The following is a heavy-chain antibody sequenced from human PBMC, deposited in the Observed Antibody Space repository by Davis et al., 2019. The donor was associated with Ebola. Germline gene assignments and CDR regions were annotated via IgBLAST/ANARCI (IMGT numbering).Heavy chain of an antibody. CDR3: ARGLGYWITHYYYMDV. V-gene: IGHV4-61*02. CDR2: IYTSGST. D-gene: IGHD3-22*01. J-gene: IGHJ6*03. CDR1: GGSISSSSYY. Sequence: LRLSCTVSGGSISSSSYYWSWIRQPAGKGLEWIGRIYTSGSTNYNPSLKSRVTMSVDTSKNQFSLKLSSVTAADTAVYYCARGLGYWITHYYYMDVWGKGTTVTVSS.